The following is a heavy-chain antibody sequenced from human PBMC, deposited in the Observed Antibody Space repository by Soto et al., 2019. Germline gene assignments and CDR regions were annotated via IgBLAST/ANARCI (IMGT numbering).Heavy chain of an antibody. CDR2: MNPNSGNT. J-gene: IGHJ3*02. CDR3: ARGINYYDSGDDAFDI. V-gene: IGHV1-8*01. Sequence: QVQLVQSGAEVKKPGASVKVSCKASGYTFTSYDINWVRQGTGQGLEWMGWMNPNSGNTGYAQKVQGRVTMTRNTSISTAYMELSSLRSEDTAVYYCARGINYYDSGDDAFDIWGQGTMVTVSS. D-gene: IGHD3-10*01. CDR1: GYTFTSYD.